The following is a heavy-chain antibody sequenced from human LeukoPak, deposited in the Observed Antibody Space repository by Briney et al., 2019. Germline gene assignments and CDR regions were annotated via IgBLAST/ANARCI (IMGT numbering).Heavy chain of an antibody. V-gene: IGHV4-38-2*01. Sequence: PSETLSLTCPVSGYSISSGYYWGWIRQPSGKGLEWIGSIYHSGSTYYNPSLKSRVTISVDTSKNQFSLKLSSVIAADTAVYYCASNIVATTFDYWGQGTLVTVSS. CDR2: IYHSGST. D-gene: IGHD5-12*01. CDR3: ASNIVATTFDY. J-gene: IGHJ4*02. CDR1: GYSISSGYY.